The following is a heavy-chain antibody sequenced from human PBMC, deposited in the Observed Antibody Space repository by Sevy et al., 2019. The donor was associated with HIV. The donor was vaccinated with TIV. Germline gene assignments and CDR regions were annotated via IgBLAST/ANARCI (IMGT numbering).Heavy chain of an antibody. D-gene: IGHD3-10*01. CDR2: IYDGGST. V-gene: IGHV4-38-2*02. J-gene: IGHJ4*02. Sequence: SETLSLTCTVSGFSISSDYYWGWIRQPPGKGLEWIGSIYDGGSTYYNPSLKSRVTISIDTSKNQFSLRLSPVTAAETAVYYCARDYYGSGSYYEFVYWGQGTLVTVSS. CDR1: GFSISSDYY. CDR3: ARDYYGSGSYYEFVY.